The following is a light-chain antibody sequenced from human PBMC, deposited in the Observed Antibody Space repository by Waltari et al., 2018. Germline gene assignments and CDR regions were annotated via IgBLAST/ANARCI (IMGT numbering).Light chain of an antibody. CDR2: YDS. CDR3: QVWHADIDPGV. V-gene: IGLV3-21*04. J-gene: IGLJ1*01. Sequence: SYVLTQSPSVSVAPGETASITCGGDNIGSYSVHWYQKKPGQAPVLVIFYDSDRPSGIPARFSGSNSGNTATLTITSVEAGDEARYYCQVWHADIDPGVFGTGTEVTVL. CDR1: NIGSYS.